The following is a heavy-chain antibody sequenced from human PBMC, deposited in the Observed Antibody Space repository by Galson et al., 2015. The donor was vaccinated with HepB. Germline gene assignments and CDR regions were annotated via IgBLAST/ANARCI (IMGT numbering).Heavy chain of an antibody. D-gene: IGHD1-26*01. CDR1: GYTFSDYY. V-gene: IGHV1-2*02. CDR3: ARDDGSYFAGTFHY. CDR2: INPNSGGT. J-gene: IGHJ4*02. Sequence: SVKVSCKASGYTFSDYYMHWVRQAPGQGLEWMGWINPNSGGTNYAQNFQGRVIMTLDTSITTAYMELRRLRSDDTAVYYCARDDGSYFAGTFHYWGQGTLVTVSS.